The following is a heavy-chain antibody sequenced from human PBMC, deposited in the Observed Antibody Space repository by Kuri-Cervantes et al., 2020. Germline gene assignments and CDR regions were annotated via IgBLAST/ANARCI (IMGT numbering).Heavy chain of an antibody. CDR3: ARERLAVAGLHGWFDP. D-gene: IGHD6-19*01. CDR2: INPNSGGT. Sequence: ASVKVSCKASGYTFTGYYMHWVQQAPGQGLEWMGWINPNSGGTNYAQKFQGRVTMTRDTSISTAYMELSRLRSDDTAVYYCARERLAVAGLHGWFDPWGQGTLVTVSS. V-gene: IGHV1-2*02. CDR1: GYTFTGYY. J-gene: IGHJ5*02.